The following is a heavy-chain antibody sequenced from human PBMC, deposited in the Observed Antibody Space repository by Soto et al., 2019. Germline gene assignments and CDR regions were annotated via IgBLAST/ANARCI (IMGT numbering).Heavy chain of an antibody. V-gene: IGHV1-18*01. Sequence: QGQLVQSGAEVKKPGASVKVSCKASGYTFTRYGISWVRQAPGQGLEWMGWISGYNGDTNYAQKFQDRVTMTVDTSTTTAFMELTSLTSDDRAVYYCAKNGHPPYYYYGMDVWGQGTTVTVSS. CDR1: GYTFTRYG. CDR3: AKNGHPPYYYYGMDV. D-gene: IGHD2-8*01. J-gene: IGHJ6*02. CDR2: ISGYNGDT.